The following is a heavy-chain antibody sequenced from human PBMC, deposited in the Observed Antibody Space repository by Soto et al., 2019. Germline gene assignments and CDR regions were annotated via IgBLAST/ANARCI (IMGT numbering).Heavy chain of an antibody. Sequence: EVQLVESGGGLLQPVGSLTLSCTASGVTFSNYWMHWVRQAPGKGLVWVSRTKRDGSGTSYTDSVKGRFTISRDNAYNTVYLQMSNLRAEDTAVYYCARGGFDYGPGRMDVWGKGTTVIVSS. J-gene: IGHJ6*04. D-gene: IGHD3-10*01. V-gene: IGHV3-74*01. CDR1: GVTFSNYW. CDR2: TKRDGSGT. CDR3: ARGGFDYGPGRMDV.